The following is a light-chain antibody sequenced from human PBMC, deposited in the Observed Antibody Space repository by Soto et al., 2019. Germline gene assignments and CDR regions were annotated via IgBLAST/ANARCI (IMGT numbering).Light chain of an antibody. CDR3: LQDYIYPYT. V-gene: IGKV1-6*01. J-gene: IGKJ2*01. Sequence: TQMTQSPSSLSASVGDRVTITCRASQAIRNDLGWYQQKPGKVPKLLIYSASTLQSGVPSRFSGSGSGTDFTLTISSLQPEDFATYYCLQDYIYPYTFGQGTKLEIK. CDR2: SAS. CDR1: QAIRND.